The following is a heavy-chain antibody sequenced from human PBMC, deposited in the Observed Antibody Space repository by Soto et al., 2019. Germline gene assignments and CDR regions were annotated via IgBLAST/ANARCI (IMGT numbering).Heavy chain of an antibody. CDR1: GGSISSSNW. V-gene: IGHV4-4*02. D-gene: IGHD2-15*01. CDR3: AILGYCSGGSCYWWFDP. Sequence: SETLSLTCAVSGGSISSSNWWSWVRQPPGKGLEWIGEIYHSGSTNYNPSLKSRVTISVDKSKNQFSLKLSSVTAADTAVYYCAILGYCSGGSCYWWFDPRGQGTLVTLSS. J-gene: IGHJ5*02. CDR2: IYHSGST.